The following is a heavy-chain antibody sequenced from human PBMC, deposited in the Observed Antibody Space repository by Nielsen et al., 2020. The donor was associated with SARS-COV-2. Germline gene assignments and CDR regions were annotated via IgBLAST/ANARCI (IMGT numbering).Heavy chain of an antibody. J-gene: IGHJ4*02. CDR3: ARGWDTSSRWKIIES. Sequence: SETLSLTCTVSGGSMTSGGYYWSWIRQHPGKGLEWIGYIYYSGSTYYNPSLKSRITISLGTSRNQFSLKLSSVTAADTAVYYCARGWDTSSRWKIIESWGQGTLVTVS. D-gene: IGHD6-13*01. CDR2: IYYSGST. CDR1: GGSMTSGGYY. V-gene: IGHV4-31*03.